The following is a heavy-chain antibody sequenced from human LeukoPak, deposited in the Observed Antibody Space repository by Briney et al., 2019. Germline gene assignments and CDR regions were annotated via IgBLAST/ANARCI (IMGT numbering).Heavy chain of an antibody. V-gene: IGHV4-39*07. CDR1: GGSISSSSYY. Sequence: SETLSLTCTVSGGSISSSSYYWGRIRQPPGKGLEWIGSIYYSGSTYYNPSLKSRVTISVDTSKNQFFLKLSSVTAADTAVYYCASSRPLYYYYDMDVWGKGTTVTVSS. CDR2: IYYSGST. CDR3: ASSRPLYYYYDMDV. J-gene: IGHJ6*03.